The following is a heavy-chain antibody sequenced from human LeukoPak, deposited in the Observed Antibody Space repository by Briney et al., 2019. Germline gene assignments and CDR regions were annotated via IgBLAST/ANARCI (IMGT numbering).Heavy chain of an antibody. CDR1: GFTFSNAW. CDR3: STVYYYYGSSVDY. CDR2: IKSKSDGGTA. Sequence: GGSLRLSCAASGFTFSNAWMRLVRQAPGEGLEWVGRIKSKSDGGTADYAAPVKGRFTISRDDSTNTLYLQMNSLKTEDTAVYYCSTVYYYYGSSVDYWGQGTLVTVSS. V-gene: IGHV3-15*01. J-gene: IGHJ4*02. D-gene: IGHD3-22*01.